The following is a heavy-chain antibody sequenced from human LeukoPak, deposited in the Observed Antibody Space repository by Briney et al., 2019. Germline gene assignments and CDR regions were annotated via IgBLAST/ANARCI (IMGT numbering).Heavy chain of an antibody. D-gene: IGHD2-15*01. J-gene: IGHJ4*02. CDR2: ISSSSSYI. CDR3: ARVGGGWELLN. CDR1: GFTFSSYS. V-gene: IGHV3-21*01. Sequence: GGSLRLSCAASGFTFSSYSMNWVRQAPGKGLEWVSSISSSSSYIYYADSVKGRFTISRDNAKNSLYLQMNSLRAEDTAFYYCARVGGGWELLNWGQGTLVTVSS.